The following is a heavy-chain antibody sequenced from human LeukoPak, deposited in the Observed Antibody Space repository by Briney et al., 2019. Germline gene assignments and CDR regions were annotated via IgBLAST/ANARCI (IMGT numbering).Heavy chain of an antibody. Sequence: HPGRSLRLSCVASGFKFNDYAMHSVRHAPGKGLEWVSGLSWHSGSISYADSVKGRFIISRDNAKNCLYLEMNSLRPEDSALYYCAKETKVGETLYYFDYWGRGTLVTVSS. CDR1: GFKFNDYA. CDR2: LSWHSGSI. D-gene: IGHD1-26*01. V-gene: IGHV3-9*01. J-gene: IGHJ4*02. CDR3: AKETKVGETLYYFDY.